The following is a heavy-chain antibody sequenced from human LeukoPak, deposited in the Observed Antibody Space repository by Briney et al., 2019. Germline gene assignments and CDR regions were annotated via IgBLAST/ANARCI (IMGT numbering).Heavy chain of an antibody. CDR2: IKSKTDGGTT. V-gene: IGHV3-15*07. Sequence: GGSLRLSCAASGFTFSNAWMNWVRQAPGKGLERVGRIKSKTDGGTTDYAAPVKGRFTISRDDSKNTLYLQINSLKTEDTAVYYCTTYYGSGSYELYGMDVWGQGTTVTVSS. D-gene: IGHD3-10*01. CDR1: GFTFSNAW. CDR3: TTYYGSGSYELYGMDV. J-gene: IGHJ6*02.